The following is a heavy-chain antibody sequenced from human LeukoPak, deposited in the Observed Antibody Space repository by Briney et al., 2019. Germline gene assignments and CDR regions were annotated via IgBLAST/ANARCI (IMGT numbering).Heavy chain of an antibody. D-gene: IGHD3-16*01. Sequence: PSETLSLTCAVSGGSISSSNWWSWVRQPPGKGLEWIGEIYHSGSTNYNPSLKSRVTISVDKSKNQFSLKLSSVTAADTAVYYCARVYRSPRLGELGWFDPWGQGTLVTVSS. CDR3: ARVYRSPRLGELGWFDP. CDR2: IYHSGST. CDR1: GGSISSSNW. V-gene: IGHV4-4*02. J-gene: IGHJ5*02.